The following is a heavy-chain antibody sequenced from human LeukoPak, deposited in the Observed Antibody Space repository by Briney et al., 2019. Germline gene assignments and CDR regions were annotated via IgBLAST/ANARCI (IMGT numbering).Heavy chain of an antibody. CDR2: IYYSGST. Sequence: SETLSLTCTVSGYSITSGYYWSWIRQPPGKGLEWIGYIYYSGSTYYNPSLKSRVTISVDTSKNQFSLKLSSVTAADTAVYYCAREYQLPKWNWFDPWGQGTLVTVSS. CDR1: GYSITSGYY. J-gene: IGHJ5*02. V-gene: IGHV4-30-4*08. D-gene: IGHD2-2*01. CDR3: AREYQLPKWNWFDP.